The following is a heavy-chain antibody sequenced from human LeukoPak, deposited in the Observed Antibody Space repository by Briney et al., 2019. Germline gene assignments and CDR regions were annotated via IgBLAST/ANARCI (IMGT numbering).Heavy chain of an antibody. CDR3: ARLGGSGSSGGYFDY. Sequence: SETLSLTCTVSGGSISSYYWSWIRQPPGKGLEWIGYIYYSGSTNYNLSLKSRVTISVDTSKNQFSLKLSSVTAAGTAVYYCARLGGSGSSGGYFDYWGQGTLVTVSS. CDR1: GGSISSYY. J-gene: IGHJ4*02. V-gene: IGHV4-59*01. CDR2: IYYSGST. D-gene: IGHD3-10*01.